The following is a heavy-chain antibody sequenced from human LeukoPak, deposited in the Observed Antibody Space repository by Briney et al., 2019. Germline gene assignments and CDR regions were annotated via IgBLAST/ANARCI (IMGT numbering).Heavy chain of an antibody. Sequence: ASVKVSCKASGYTFTSYGISWVRQAPGQGLEWMGIINPSGGSTSYAQKFQGRVTMTRDTSTSTVYMELSSLRSEDTAVYYCAGAYDFPDYWGQGTLVTVSS. V-gene: IGHV1-46*01. CDR1: GYTFTSYG. CDR2: INPSGGST. CDR3: AGAYDFPDY. D-gene: IGHD3-3*01. J-gene: IGHJ4*02.